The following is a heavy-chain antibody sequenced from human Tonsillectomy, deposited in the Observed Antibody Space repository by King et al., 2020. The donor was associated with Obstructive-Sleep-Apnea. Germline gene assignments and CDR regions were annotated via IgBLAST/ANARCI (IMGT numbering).Heavy chain of an antibody. CDR3: ASLYTAMVNWFDP. Sequence: QLQESGPGLVKPSETLSLTCTVSGGSISSSSYYWGWIRQPPGKGLEWIGSIYYSVSTYYNPDLKSRVTLSVDTSKNQCSLKLSSVTAADTAVYYCASLYTAMVNWFDPWGQGTLVTVSS. J-gene: IGHJ5*02. CDR1: GGSISSSSYY. CDR2: IYYSVST. D-gene: IGHD5-18*01. V-gene: IGHV4-39*01.